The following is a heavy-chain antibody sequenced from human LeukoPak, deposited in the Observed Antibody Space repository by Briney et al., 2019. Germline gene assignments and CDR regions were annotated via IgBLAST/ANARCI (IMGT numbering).Heavy chain of an antibody. CDR1: GFTFSSYE. V-gene: IGHV3-48*03. Sequence: GGSLRLSCAASGFTFSSYEMNWVRQAPGKGLEWVSYISSSGSTIYYADSVKGRFTISRDNAKNSLCLQMNSLRAEDTAVYYCARARRLRYFDWLYRYWYFDLWGRGTLVTVSS. CDR2: ISSSGSTI. J-gene: IGHJ2*01. CDR3: ARARRLRYFDWLYRYWYFDL. D-gene: IGHD3-9*01.